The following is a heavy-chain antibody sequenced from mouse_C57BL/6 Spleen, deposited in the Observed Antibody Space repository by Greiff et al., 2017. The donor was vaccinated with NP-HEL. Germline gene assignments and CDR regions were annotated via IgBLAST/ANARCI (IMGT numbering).Heavy chain of an antibody. CDR1: GFTFSDYY. J-gene: IGHJ4*01. D-gene: IGHD2-14*01. Sequence: EVKLMESGGGLVQPGGSLKLSCAASGFTFSDYYMYWVRQTPEKRLEWVAYISNGGGSTYYPDTVKGRFTISRDNAKNTLYLQMSRLKSEDTAMYYCASGYVYAMDYWGQGTSVTVSS. CDR2: ISNGGGST. CDR3: ASGYVYAMDY. V-gene: IGHV5-12*01.